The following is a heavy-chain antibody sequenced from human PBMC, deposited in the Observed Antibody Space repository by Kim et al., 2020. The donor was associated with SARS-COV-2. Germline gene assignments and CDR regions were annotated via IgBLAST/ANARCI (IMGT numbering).Heavy chain of an antibody. CDR2: GST. CDR3: ARENEGPFDN. Sequence: GSTDYNASLKSRVTMSMDTSKSQFSLNLSSLTAADTAVYFCARENEGPFDNWGQGMLVTVSS. D-gene: IGHD1-1*01. V-gene: IGHV4-4*07. J-gene: IGHJ4*02.